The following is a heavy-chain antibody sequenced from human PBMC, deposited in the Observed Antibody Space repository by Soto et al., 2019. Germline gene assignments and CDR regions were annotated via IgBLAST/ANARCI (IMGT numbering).Heavy chain of an antibody. J-gene: IGHJ6*02. D-gene: IGHD6-6*01. Sequence: SETLSLTCAVYGGSFSGYYWSWIRQPPGKGLEWIGEINHSGSTNYNPSLKSRVTISVDTSKNQFSLKLSSVTAADTAVYYCARVQREIAARGGASYYYYYGMDVWGRGTTVTVSS. V-gene: IGHV4-34*01. CDR1: GGSFSGYY. CDR2: INHSGST. CDR3: ARVQREIAARGGASYYYYYGMDV.